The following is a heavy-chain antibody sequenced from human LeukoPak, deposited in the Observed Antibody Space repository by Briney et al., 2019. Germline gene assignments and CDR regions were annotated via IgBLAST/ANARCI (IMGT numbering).Heavy chain of an antibody. CDR1: GFSFSSFS. D-gene: IGHD6-19*01. V-gene: IGHV3-21*01. CDR2: ISGGSSFT. CDR3: ARDLGYSSGPNY. Sequence: GGSLRLSCAASGFSFSSFSMNWVRQAPGKGLEWVSYISGGSSFTYYVDSVKGRFTISRDNAKNSLYLQMNSLRAEDTAVYYCARDLGYSSGPNYWGQGTLVTVSS. J-gene: IGHJ4*02.